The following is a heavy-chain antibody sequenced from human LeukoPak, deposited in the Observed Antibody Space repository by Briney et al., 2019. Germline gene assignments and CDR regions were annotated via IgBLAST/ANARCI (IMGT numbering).Heavy chain of an antibody. D-gene: IGHD6-6*01. J-gene: IGHJ4*02. CDR3: AREYSSSRYFDY. CDR1: GFTFSNYW. Sequence: GGSLRLSCVASGFTFSNYWMHWVRQAPGKGLVWVSRINSDGSSATYADSVKGRFTISRDNAENTLYLQMNSLRAEDTAVYYCAREYSSSRYFDYWGQGTLVTVSS. CDR2: INSDGSSA. V-gene: IGHV3-74*01.